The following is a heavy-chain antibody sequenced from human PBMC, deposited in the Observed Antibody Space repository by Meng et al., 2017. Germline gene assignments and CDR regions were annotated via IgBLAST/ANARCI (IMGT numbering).Heavy chain of an antibody. J-gene: IGHJ4*02. CDR2: INTNTWNP. V-gene: IGHV7-4-1*02. CDR1: GYTLTSYG. Sequence: QVQLVHSGSELKKSAASGKVSCKASGYTLTSYGMNWVRQAPGQGLEWMGWINTNTWNPTYAQGFTGRFVFSLDTSVSTAYLQISSLEAEDTAVYFCARDNGANGFDYWGQGTLVTVSS. D-gene: IGHD4/OR15-4a*01. CDR3: ARDNGANGFDY.